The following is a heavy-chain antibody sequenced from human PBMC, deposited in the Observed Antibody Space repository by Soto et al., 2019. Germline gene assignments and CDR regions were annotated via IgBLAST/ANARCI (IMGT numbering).Heavy chain of an antibody. CDR1: GYTLTELS. CDR3: ARDPDCSGGSCYPNPPYYFDY. V-gene: IGHV1-24*01. CDR2: FDPEDGET. J-gene: IGHJ4*02. Sequence: ASVKVSCKVSGYTLTELSMHWVRQAPGKGLEWMGGFDPEDGETIYAQKFQGRVTMTEDTSTSTVYMELSSLRSEDTAVYYCARDPDCSGGSCYPNPPYYFDYWGQGTLVTVSS. D-gene: IGHD2-15*01.